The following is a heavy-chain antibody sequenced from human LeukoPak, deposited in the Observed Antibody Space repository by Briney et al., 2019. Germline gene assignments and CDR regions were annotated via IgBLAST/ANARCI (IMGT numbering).Heavy chain of an antibody. D-gene: IGHD3-3*01. J-gene: IGHJ4*02. CDR2: LDPEDGET. Sequence: GASVKVSCKVSGYTLTELPMHWVRQDPGKGLEWMGGLDPEDGETIYAQKFQGRVTMTEDTSTDTAYMELSSLRSEDTAVYYCATDIHITIFGVVTYWGQGTLGTVSS. CDR1: GYTLTELP. CDR3: ATDIHITIFGVVTY. V-gene: IGHV1-24*01.